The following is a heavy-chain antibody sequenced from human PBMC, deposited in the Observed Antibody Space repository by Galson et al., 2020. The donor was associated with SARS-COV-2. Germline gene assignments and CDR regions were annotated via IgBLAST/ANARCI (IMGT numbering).Heavy chain of an antibody. CDR1: GFTFSSYG. CDR3: ANTLGYCSGGSCPDY. D-gene: IGHD2-15*01. CDR2: ISYDGSNK. Sequence: GESLKISCAASGFTFSSYGMHWVRPAPGKGLEWVAVISYDGSNKYYADSVKGRFTISRDNSKNTLYLQMNSLRAEDTAVYYCANTLGYCSGGSCPDYWGQGTLVTVSS. J-gene: IGHJ4*02. V-gene: IGHV3-30*18.